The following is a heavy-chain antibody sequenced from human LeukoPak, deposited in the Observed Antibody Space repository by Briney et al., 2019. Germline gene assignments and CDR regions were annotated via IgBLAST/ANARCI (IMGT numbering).Heavy chain of an antibody. CDR3: ARSRGWYYFDY. J-gene: IGHJ4*02. CDR1: GGTFSSYA. Sequence: SVKVSCKASGGTFSSYAISWVRQAPGQGLEWMGRIIPILGIANYAQKFQGRVTITADKSTSTAYMELSSLRSEDTAVYYCARSRGWYYFDYWGQGTLVTVSS. CDR2: IIPILGIA. V-gene: IGHV1-69*04. D-gene: IGHD2-15*01.